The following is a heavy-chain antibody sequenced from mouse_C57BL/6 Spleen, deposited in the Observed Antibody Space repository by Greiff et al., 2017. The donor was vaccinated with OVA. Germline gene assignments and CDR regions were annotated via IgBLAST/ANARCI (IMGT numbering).Heavy chain of an antibody. J-gene: IGHJ4*01. V-gene: IGHV5-4*01. D-gene: IGHD2-5*01. CDR1: GFTFSSYA. CDR3: ARDRTYYSIYAMDY. CDR2: ISDGGSYT. Sequence: EVKLMESGGGLVKPGGSLKLSCAASGFTFSSYAMSWVRQTPEKRLEWVATISDGGSYTYYPDNVKGRFTISRDNAKNNLYLQMSHLKSEDTAMYYCARDRTYYSIYAMDYWGQGTSVTVSS.